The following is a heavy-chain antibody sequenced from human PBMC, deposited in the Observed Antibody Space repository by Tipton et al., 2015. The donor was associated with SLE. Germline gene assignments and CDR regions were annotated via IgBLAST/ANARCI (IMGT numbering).Heavy chain of an antibody. J-gene: IGHJ4*02. CDR1: GGSISSSSYY. Sequence: TLSLTCTVSGGSISSSSYYWGWIRQPPGKGLEWIGSIYYSGSTYYNPTLKSRVTISVDTSQNQFSLKLSSVTAADTAVYYWARLLEQWPVGYFDYWGQGTLVTVSS. D-gene: IGHD6-19*01. CDR3: ARLLEQWPVGYFDY. CDR2: IYYSGST. V-gene: IGHV4-39*01.